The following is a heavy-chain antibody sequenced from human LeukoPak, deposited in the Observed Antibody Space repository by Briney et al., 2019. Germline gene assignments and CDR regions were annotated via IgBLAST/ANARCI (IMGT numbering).Heavy chain of an antibody. CDR2: ISAYNGNT. V-gene: IGHV1-18*01. D-gene: IGHD3-10*01. CDR1: GYTFTSYG. J-gene: IGHJ3*02. CDR3: ARDVTMVRGVIITAPGNDAFDI. Sequence: ASEKVSCKASGYTFTSYGISWVRQAPGQGLEWMGWISAYNGNTNYAQKLQGRVTMTTDTSTSTAHMELRSLRSDDTAVYYCARDVTMVRGVIITAPGNDAFDIWGQGTMVTVSS.